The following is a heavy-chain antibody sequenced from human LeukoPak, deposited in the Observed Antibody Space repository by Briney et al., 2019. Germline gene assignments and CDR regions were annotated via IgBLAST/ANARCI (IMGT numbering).Heavy chain of an antibody. Sequence: WASVKVSCKASGYTFTSYYMHWVRQAPGQGLEWMGIINPSGGSTSYAQKFQGRVTMTRDTSTSTVYMELSSLRSEDTAVYYCARVPQGGIYYDSSGYYPYWGQGTLVTVSS. D-gene: IGHD3-22*01. J-gene: IGHJ4*02. CDR3: ARVPQGGIYYDSSGYYPY. V-gene: IGHV1-46*01. CDR2: INPSGGST. CDR1: GYTFTSYY.